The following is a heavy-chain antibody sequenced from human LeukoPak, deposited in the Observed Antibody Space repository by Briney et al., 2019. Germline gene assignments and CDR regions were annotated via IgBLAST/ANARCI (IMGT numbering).Heavy chain of an antibody. CDR1: GFTFSSYS. J-gene: IGHJ4*02. Sequence: PGGSLRLSCAASGFTFSSYSMNWVRQAPGKGLEWVSYISSSSSTIYYADSVKGRFTISRDNAKNSLYLQMNSLRAEDTAVYYCAILGADYWFDYWGQGTLVTVSS. CDR3: AILGADYWFDY. D-gene: IGHD1-26*01. V-gene: IGHV3-48*04. CDR2: ISSSSSTI.